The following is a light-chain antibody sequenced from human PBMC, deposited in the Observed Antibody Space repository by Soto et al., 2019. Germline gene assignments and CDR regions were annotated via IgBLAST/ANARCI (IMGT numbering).Light chain of an antibody. V-gene: IGLV2-14*01. CDR3: SSYTSSSTPYV. CDR2: DVS. Sequence: QSVLTQPASVSGSPGQSITISCTGTSSDVGGYNYVSWYQQHPGKAPKLMIYDVSNRPSGVSNRFSGSKSGNTASLTISGLQAEDEADYYCSSYTSSSTPYVFGTGTKHRP. CDR1: SSDVGGYNY. J-gene: IGLJ1*01.